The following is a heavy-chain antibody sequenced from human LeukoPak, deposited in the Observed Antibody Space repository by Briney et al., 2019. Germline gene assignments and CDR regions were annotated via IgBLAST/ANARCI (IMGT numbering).Heavy chain of an antibody. V-gene: IGHV3-23*01. D-gene: IGHD4-11*01. J-gene: IGHJ4*02. Sequence: PGGSLRLSCAASGFIFSSYAMSWVLQAPGKGLEWVSGISGSGGSTYYADSVKGRFTISRDNSKNSLYLQMNSLRAEDTAVYYCAKDVRFSNYGYWGQGTLVTVSS. CDR1: GFIFSSYA. CDR2: ISGSGGST. CDR3: AKDVRFSNYGY.